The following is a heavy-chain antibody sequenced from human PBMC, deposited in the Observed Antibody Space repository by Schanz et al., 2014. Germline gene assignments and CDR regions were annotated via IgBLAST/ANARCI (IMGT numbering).Heavy chain of an antibody. V-gene: IGHV1-3*04. J-gene: IGHJ4*02. Sequence: QVHLVQSGAEVKRPGASVKVSCKASEYSFTSYSMHWVRQAPGQRLEWMGWINTGSGDTKYPQKLQGRVTMTTDTSTSTAYMELRSLRSADTAVYYCARDAADFYDILTEEDYWGQGTLVTVSS. D-gene: IGHD3-9*01. CDR1: EYSFTSYS. CDR2: INTGSGDT. CDR3: ARDAADFYDILTEEDY.